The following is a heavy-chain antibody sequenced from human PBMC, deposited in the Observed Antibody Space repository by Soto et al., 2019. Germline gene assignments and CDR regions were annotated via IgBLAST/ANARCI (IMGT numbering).Heavy chain of an antibody. CDR2: IYYSGST. J-gene: IGHJ4*02. CDR3: ARGGWRQIDY. CDR1: GGSIGSYY. V-gene: IGHV4-59*08. D-gene: IGHD3-3*01. Sequence: QVQLQESGPGLVKPSETLSLTCSVSGGSIGSYYWSWIRQPPGKGLEWIGYIYYSGSTNYNPSLKSLVTISVDTSKTQFSLKLSSATAADTAVYYCARGGWRQIDYWGQGTLVTVSS.